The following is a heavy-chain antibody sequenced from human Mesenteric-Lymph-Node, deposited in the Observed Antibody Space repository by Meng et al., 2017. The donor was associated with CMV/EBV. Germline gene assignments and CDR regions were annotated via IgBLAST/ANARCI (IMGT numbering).Heavy chain of an antibody. D-gene: IGHD6-13*01. V-gene: IGHV3-43*01. J-gene: IGHJ4*02. Sequence: GGSLRLSCAASGFNFDHYTMHWVRQAPGKGLEWVSLITWDGGTTDYVDSVKGRFTISRDNSKDSLYLQMNSLRTEDSALYFCAKDRGSSSWYDYWGQGTLVTVSS. CDR1: GFNFDHYT. CDR3: AKDRGSSSWYDY. CDR2: ITWDGGTT.